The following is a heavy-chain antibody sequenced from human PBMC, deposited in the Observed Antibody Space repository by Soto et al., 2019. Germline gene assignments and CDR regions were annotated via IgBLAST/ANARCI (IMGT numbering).Heavy chain of an antibody. J-gene: IGHJ4*02. Sequence: QVQLVQSGAEVKKPGSSVKVSCKASGGTFSSYAISWVRQAPGQGLEWMGGIIPIFGTANYAQKCQGRVTITADKSTSTAYMELSSLRSEDPAVYYCARAGYGSGSRGAMRLVGPFDYWGQGTLVTVSS. V-gene: IGHV1-69*06. CDR1: GGTFSSYA. CDR3: ARAGYGSGSRGAMRLVGPFDY. D-gene: IGHD3-10*01. CDR2: IIPIFGTA.